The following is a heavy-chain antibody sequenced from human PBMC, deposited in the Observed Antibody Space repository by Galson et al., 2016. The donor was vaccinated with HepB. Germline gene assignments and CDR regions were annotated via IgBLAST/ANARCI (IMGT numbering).Heavy chain of an antibody. J-gene: IGHJ3*02. CDR2: IIPIVDTT. CDR1: GGTFSNYA. Sequence: SVKVSCKASGGTFSNYAISWVRQAPGQGLEWMGWIIPIVDTTNYAQKFQGRVTITADKSTTTAYMEVSSLRSDDTAVYYCAHTTSGVVITTEDAFDIWGQGTMVTVSS. V-gene: IGHV1-69*06. D-gene: IGHD3-3*01. CDR3: AHTTSGVVITTEDAFDI.